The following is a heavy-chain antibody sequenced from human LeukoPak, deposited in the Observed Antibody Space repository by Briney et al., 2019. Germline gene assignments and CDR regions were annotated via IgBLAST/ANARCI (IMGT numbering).Heavy chain of an antibody. CDR2: INSNSGGT. Sequence: GASVKVSCKASRYTFTGYYMHWVRQAPGQGLEWMGWINSNSGGTNYAQNFQGRVTMTRDTSISTAYMEVSTLRSDDTAVYYCARGPYCGGECYSRPFFDFWGQGTLVTVSS. D-gene: IGHD2-21*01. CDR1: RYTFTGYY. CDR3: ARGPYCGGECYSRPFFDF. V-gene: IGHV1-2*02. J-gene: IGHJ4*02.